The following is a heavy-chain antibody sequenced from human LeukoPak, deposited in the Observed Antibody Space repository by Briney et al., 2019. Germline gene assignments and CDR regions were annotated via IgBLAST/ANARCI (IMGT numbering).Heavy chain of an antibody. CDR1: GFTFSSYG. Sequence: LSGGSLRLSCAASGFTFSSYGMSWVRQAPGKGLEWVSAISPSGDIIYYSDSVKGRFTISRDNSKNTLYLQMNSLRAEDTAVYYCARSPRGYSSYYYYMDVWGKGATVTISS. V-gene: IGHV3-23*01. CDR3: ARSPRGYSSYYYYMDV. D-gene: IGHD5-18*01. CDR2: ISPSGDII. J-gene: IGHJ6*03.